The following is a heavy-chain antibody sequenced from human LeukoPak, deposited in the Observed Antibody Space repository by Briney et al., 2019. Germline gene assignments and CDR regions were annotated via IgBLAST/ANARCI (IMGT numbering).Heavy chain of an antibody. CDR3: AREFYYDSSGYDMYYFDY. D-gene: IGHD3-22*01. J-gene: IGHJ4*02. CDR1: GFTFSSYG. Sequence: PGGSLRLSCAASGFTFSSYGMTWVRQAPGKGLEWVSYISSSSSTIYYADSVKGRFTISRDNAKNSLYLQMNSLRAEDTAVYYCAREFYYDSSGYDMYYFDYWGQGTLVTVSS. CDR2: ISSSSSTI. V-gene: IGHV3-48*01.